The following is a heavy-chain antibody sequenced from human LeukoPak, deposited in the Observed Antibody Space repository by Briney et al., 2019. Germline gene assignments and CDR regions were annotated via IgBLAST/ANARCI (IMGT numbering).Heavy chain of an antibody. J-gene: IGHJ4*02. CDR3: AIVRGSYAFDY. D-gene: IGHD1-26*01. CDR2: ISSSGSTK. CDR1: GFTFTDYY. Sequence: GGSLRLSCAASGFTFTDYYMSWIRQAPGKGVERMSYISSSGSTKYNADSVKGRFTISREKAKNSLYMQKNRLRAEDTAVYYCAIVRGSYAFDYCGQGTLVTVSS. V-gene: IGHV3-11*04.